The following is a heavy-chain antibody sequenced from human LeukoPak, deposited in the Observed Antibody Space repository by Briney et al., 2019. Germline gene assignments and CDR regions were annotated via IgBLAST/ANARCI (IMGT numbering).Heavy chain of an antibody. V-gene: IGHV4-4*02. D-gene: IGHD4-23*01. J-gene: IGHJ4*02. Sequence: SGTLCLTCAVSGVSISSSHWWSGVRQPPGRGLEWFGEIYHTGRTNYNPSLKSRISISVDTSKNQFSLKLHSVTAADTAVYYCASARWDFWGQGTLVTVSS. CDR3: ASARWDF. CDR1: GVSISSSHW. CDR2: IYHTGRT.